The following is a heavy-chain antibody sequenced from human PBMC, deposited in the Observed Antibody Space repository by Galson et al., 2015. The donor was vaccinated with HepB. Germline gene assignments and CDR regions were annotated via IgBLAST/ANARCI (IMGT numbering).Heavy chain of an antibody. V-gene: IGHV1-18*04. J-gene: IGHJ6*02. Sequence: SVKVSCKASGYTFTSYGISWVRQAPGQGLEWMGWISAYNGNTNYAQKLQGRVTMTTDTSTSTAYMELRSLRSDDTAVYYCARDGGSGWYGGLHYYYYGMDVWGQGTTVTVSS. CDR1: GYTFTSYG. CDR3: ARDGGSGWYGGLHYYYYGMDV. D-gene: IGHD6-19*01. CDR2: ISAYNGNT.